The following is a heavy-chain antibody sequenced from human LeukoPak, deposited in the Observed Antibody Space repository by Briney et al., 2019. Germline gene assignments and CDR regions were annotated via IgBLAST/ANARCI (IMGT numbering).Heavy chain of an antibody. V-gene: IGHV4-39*07. Sequence: SETLSLTCTVSGGSISSSSYYWGWIRQPPGKGLEWIGSIYYSGSTYYNPSLKSRVTISVDTSKNQFSLKLSSVTAADTAVYYCARAPSYGSPLDYWGQGTLVTVSS. CDR2: IYYSGST. D-gene: IGHD5-18*01. CDR3: ARAPSYGSPLDY. J-gene: IGHJ4*02. CDR1: GGSISSSSYY.